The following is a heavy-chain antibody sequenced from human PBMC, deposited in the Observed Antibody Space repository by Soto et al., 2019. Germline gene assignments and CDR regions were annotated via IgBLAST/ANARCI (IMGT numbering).Heavy chain of an antibody. CDR2: IKQDGSEK. J-gene: IGHJ2*01. V-gene: IGHV3-7*01. CDR1: GFTFSSYW. Sequence: EVQLVESGGGLVQPGGSLRLSCAASGFTFSSYWMSWVRQAPGKGLEWVANIKQDGSEKYYVDSVKGRFTISRDNAKTSVYLQMNSLRAEDTAVYNCAKMAGRYFDPWGRGTLVTVSS. CDR3: AKMAGRYFDP. D-gene: IGHD6-19*01.